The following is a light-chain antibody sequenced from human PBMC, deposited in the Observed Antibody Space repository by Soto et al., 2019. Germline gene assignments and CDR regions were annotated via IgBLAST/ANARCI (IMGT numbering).Light chain of an antibody. J-gene: IGKJ1*01. CDR1: QSVKKN. CDR3: QQYDNWPPLT. Sequence: EVVMTQSPATLSVSPGERATLSCRASQSVKKNLAWYRQTLGQAPRLLVYSATTRAAGVPPRFSGSGSGTEFTLTISSLQSEDSAVYYCQQYDNWPPLTFGQGTKVEI. V-gene: IGKV3-15*01. CDR2: SAT.